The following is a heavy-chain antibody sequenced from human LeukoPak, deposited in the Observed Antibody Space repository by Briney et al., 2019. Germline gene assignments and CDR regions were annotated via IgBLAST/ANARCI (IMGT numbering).Heavy chain of an antibody. V-gene: IGHV1-18*01. D-gene: IGHD3-3*01. Sequence: ASVKVSCKASGYTFTSYGISWVRQAPGQGLEWMGWIITYNGNTNYAQKLQGRVTMTTDTSTSTAYMELRSLRSDDTAVYYCARLSYDFWSGYYISLDYWGQGTLVTVSS. CDR1: GYTFTSYG. J-gene: IGHJ4*02. CDR2: IITYNGNT. CDR3: ARLSYDFWSGYYISLDY.